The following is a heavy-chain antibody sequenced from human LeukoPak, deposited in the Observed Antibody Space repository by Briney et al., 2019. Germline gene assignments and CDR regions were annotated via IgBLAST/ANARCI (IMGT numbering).Heavy chain of an antibody. Sequence: GGSLRLSCAASKFSFSSYWMHWVRQDPGKGLVWVSRINSDGSRTNYADSVKGRFTISRDNAKNTLYLQVSSLRAEDTAVYYCARVLTGSWDWFDPWGQGTLVTVSS. J-gene: IGHJ5*02. V-gene: IGHV3-74*01. CDR1: KFSFSSYW. D-gene: IGHD2-8*02. CDR3: ARVLTGSWDWFDP. CDR2: INSDGSRT.